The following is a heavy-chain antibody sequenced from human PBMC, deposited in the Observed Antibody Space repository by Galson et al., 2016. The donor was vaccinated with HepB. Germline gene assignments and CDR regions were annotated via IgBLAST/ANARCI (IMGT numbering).Heavy chain of an antibody. J-gene: IGHJ4*02. CDR1: GFTFSSYW. D-gene: IGHD5-18*01. CDR2: INSDESNT. Sequence: SLRLSCAASGFTFSSYWMHWVRQAPGKGLVWVSRINSDESNTNYADSVKGRFTISVDTSKNQFSLKLSSVTAADTAVYYCARDGYSYGEFDYWGQGTLVTVSS. V-gene: IGHV3-74*01. CDR3: ARDGYSYGEFDY.